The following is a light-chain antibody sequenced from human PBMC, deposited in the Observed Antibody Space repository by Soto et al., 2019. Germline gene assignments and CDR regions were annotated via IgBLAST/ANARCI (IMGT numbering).Light chain of an antibody. Sequence: DIQMTQSQSSLSAYVGDRVTINCRANQDISNYLAWYQQKPGKIPKLLIYAASTLQSVVPSRFSGSGSGVDFTLTISSLQPEDVATYYCQKYNSAPPFTFGPGTKVHIK. J-gene: IGKJ3*01. CDR2: AAS. CDR3: QKYNSAPPFT. V-gene: IGKV1-27*01. CDR1: QDISNY.